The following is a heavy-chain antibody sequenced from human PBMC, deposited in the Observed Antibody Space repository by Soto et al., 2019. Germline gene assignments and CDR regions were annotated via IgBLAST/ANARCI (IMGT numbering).Heavy chain of an antibody. V-gene: IGHV3-7*03. CDR1: GFTFSSYW. CDR3: ARGKEAAADPYYYYGMDV. Sequence: PGGSLRLSCAASGFTFSSYWMHWVRQAPGKGLVWVSNINNDGSETYYVDSVKGRFTISRDNAKNSLYLQMNSLRAEDTAVYYCARGKEAAADPYYYYGMDVWGQGTTVTVSS. D-gene: IGHD6-13*01. J-gene: IGHJ6*02. CDR2: INNDGSET.